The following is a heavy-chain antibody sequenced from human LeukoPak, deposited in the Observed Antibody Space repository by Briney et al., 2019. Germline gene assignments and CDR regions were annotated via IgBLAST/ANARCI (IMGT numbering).Heavy chain of an antibody. D-gene: IGHD3-3*01. CDR3: ATTRFLQWLLTGENDY. Sequence: GGSLRLSCAASGFTFSRYGMHWVRQAPGKGLEWLAFIRYDASKKFYADSVKGRFTISRDNSKNTLYLQMNSLRAEDTAVYYCATTRFLQWLLTGENDYWGQGILVTVSS. J-gene: IGHJ4*02. CDR1: GFTFSRYG. V-gene: IGHV3-30*02. CDR2: IRYDASKK.